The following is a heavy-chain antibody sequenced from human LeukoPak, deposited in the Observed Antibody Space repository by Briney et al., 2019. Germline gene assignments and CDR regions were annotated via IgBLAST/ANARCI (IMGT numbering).Heavy chain of an antibody. CDR1: GFTFSSYS. Sequence: GGSLRLSCAASGFTFSSYSMNWVRQAPGKGLEWVSSISSSSSYIYYADSVKGRFTISRDNAKNALYLQMNSLRAEDTAVYYCAKGPYYGSGSYYQAEYFQHWGQGTLVTVSS. V-gene: IGHV3-21*01. CDR2: ISSSSSYI. D-gene: IGHD3-10*01. CDR3: AKGPYYGSGSYYQAEYFQH. J-gene: IGHJ1*01.